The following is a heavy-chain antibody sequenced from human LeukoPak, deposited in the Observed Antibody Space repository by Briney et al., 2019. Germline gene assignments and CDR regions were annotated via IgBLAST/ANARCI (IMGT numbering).Heavy chain of an antibody. CDR2: ISSSGSTI. V-gene: IGHV3-11*01. J-gene: IGHJ4*02. Sequence: GGSLRLSCAASGFTFSDYYMSWIRQAPGKGLEWVSYISSSGSTIYYADSVKGRFTTSRDNAKNSLYLQMNSLRAEDTAVYYCARDFKAYLYFDYWGQGTLVTVPS. CDR1: GFTFSDYY. CDR3: ARDFKAYLYFDY.